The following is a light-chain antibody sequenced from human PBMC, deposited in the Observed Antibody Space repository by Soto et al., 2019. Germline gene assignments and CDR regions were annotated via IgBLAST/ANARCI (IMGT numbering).Light chain of an antibody. V-gene: IGKV3-20*01. J-gene: IGKJ5*01. Sequence: EIVLTQSPGTLSLSPGERATLSCRASQSVSSSDLAWYQQKPGQAPRLLIYGASSRTTGVPDRISGSGSGTDFTLTISRLEPEDFAVYYCQQYGSSPPSITFGQGTRLEIK. CDR2: GAS. CDR3: QQYGSSPPSIT. CDR1: QSVSSSD.